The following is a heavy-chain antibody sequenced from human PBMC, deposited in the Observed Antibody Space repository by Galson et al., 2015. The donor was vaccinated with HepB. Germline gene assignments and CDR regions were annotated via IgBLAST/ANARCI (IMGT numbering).Heavy chain of an antibody. Sequence: KVSCKASGYTFTNYAMHWVRQAPGQRLEWMGWINAGNGNTKYSQKFQGRVTITRDTSASTAYTELSSLRSEDTAVYYCAREISSGYWGYFDLWGRGTLVTVSS. J-gene: IGHJ2*01. V-gene: IGHV1-3*01. D-gene: IGHD3-22*01. CDR2: INAGNGNT. CDR3: AREISSGYWGYFDL. CDR1: GYTFTNYA.